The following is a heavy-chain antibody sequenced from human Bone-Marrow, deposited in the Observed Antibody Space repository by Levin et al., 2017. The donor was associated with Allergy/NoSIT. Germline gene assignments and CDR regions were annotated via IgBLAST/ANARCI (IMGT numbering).Heavy chain of an antibody. CDR2: MYPLNGDT. CDR3: ARGSEHFSYWSGPYMPY. D-gene: IGHD3-3*01. J-gene: IGHJ4*02. V-gene: IGHV1-2*02. CDR1: GYRFNEFF. Sequence: ASVKVSCEASGYRFNEFFMHWVRQAPGQGLEWMGWMYPLNGDTNYSPRFQGRVAMTRDTSLRTAYTELTGLTSDDTAFYYCARGSEHFSYWSGPYMPYWGQGTVVTVSS.